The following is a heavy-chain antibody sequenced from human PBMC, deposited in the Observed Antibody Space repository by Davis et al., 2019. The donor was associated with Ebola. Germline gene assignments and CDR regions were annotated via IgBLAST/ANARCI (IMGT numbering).Heavy chain of an antibody. CDR2: ISGSGGST. Sequence: GESLKISCAASGFTFSSYAMSWVRQAPGKGLEWVSAISGSGGSTYYADSVKGRFTISRDNSKNTLYLQMNSLRAEDTAVYYCANHPPQYQLLLWWFDPWGQGTLVTVSS. J-gene: IGHJ5*02. CDR3: ANHPPQYQLLLWWFDP. V-gene: IGHV3-23*01. CDR1: GFTFSSYA. D-gene: IGHD2-2*01.